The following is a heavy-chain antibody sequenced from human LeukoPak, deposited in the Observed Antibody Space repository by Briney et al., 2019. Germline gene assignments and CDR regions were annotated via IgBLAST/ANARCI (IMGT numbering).Heavy chain of an antibody. CDR3: AREKPELDY. CDR2: IKQDGSEK. V-gene: IGHV3-7*01. J-gene: IGHJ4*02. Sequence: GGSLRLSCAASGFTFSRYWMSWVRQAPGKGLQWVANIKQDGSEKYYVDSVKGRFTISRDNAKNSLYLQMKSLRVEDTAVYYCAREKPELDYWGQGTLVTVSS. CDR1: GFTFSRYW.